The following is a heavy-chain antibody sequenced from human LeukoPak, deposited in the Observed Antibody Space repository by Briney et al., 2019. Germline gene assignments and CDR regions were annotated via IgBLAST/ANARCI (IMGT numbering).Heavy chain of an antibody. Sequence: GGSLRLSCTVSGFTVSSNSMSWVRQAPGKGLEWVSFIYSGGNTHYSGSVKGRFTISRDNSKNTLYLQMNSLRAEDTAVYYCARRAGDYSHPYDYWGQGTLVTVSS. D-gene: IGHD3-22*01. J-gene: IGHJ4*02. CDR1: GFTVSSNS. CDR2: IYSGGNT. CDR3: ARRAGDYSHPYDY. V-gene: IGHV3-53*01.